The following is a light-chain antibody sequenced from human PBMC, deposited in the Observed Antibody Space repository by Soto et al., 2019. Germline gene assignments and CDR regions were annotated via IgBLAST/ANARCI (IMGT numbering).Light chain of an antibody. V-gene: IGKV3D-15*01. CDR2: GAS. J-gene: IGKJ2*01. Sequence: EIVMTQSPATLSVSPGERATLSCRASQSVGSNLAWYQQKPGKAPRLLIYGASTRTTATPARFSGSGSGTEFTLTISSLQSEDFAVYYCQHYNNWPPYAFGQGTKLEIK. CDR3: QHYNNWPPYA. CDR1: QSVGSN.